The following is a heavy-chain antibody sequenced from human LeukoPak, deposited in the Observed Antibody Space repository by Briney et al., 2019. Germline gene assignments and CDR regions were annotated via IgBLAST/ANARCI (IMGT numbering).Heavy chain of an antibody. CDR1: GYTFTNYG. J-gene: IGHJ4*02. V-gene: IGHV1-18*01. CDR3: ARSGVGYFYDTTGCYPLVY. Sequence: GASVKVSSNASGYTFTNYGISWVRQAPGQELEWMGWISAYTGNTNYAQNLQGRVTMTTDTSTSTAYMELRSLRSDDTAVYYCARSGVGYFYDTTGCYPLVYWGQGTLVTVSS. D-gene: IGHD3-22*01. CDR2: ISAYTGNT.